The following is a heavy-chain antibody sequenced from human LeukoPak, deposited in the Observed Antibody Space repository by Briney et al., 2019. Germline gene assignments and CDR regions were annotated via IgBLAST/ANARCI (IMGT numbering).Heavy chain of an antibody. CDR3: AKLIWGATTAFDY. CDR1: GFTFSSYA. Sequence: GGSLRLSCAASGFTFSSYAMSWVRQAPGKGLGWVSAISGSGGSTYYADSVKGRFTISRDNSKNTLYLQMNSLRAEDTAVYYCAKLIWGATTAFDYWGQGTLVTVSS. V-gene: IGHV3-23*01. CDR2: ISGSGGST. J-gene: IGHJ4*02. D-gene: IGHD1-26*01.